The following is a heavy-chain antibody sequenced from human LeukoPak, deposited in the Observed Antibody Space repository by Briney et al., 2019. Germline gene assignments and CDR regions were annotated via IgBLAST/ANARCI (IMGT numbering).Heavy chain of an antibody. V-gene: IGHV3-21*04. CDR1: GFTFSTYS. Sequence: PGGSLRLSCAASGFTFSTYSMTWVRQAPGKGLEWVSSISSGSSDISYADSVKGRFTISRDNSKNTLYLQMNSLGADDTAVYYCAKGNWRYFDYWGQGTLVTVSS. D-gene: IGHD1-1*01. CDR3: AKGNWRYFDY. J-gene: IGHJ4*02. CDR2: ISSGSSDI.